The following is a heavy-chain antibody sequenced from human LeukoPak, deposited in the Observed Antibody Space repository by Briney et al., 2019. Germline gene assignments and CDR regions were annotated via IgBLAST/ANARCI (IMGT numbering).Heavy chain of an antibody. CDR1: GFTFSSYA. Sequence: GGSLRLSCAASGFTFSSYAMSWVRQAPGKGLEWVSAISGSGGSTYHADAVKGRFTISRDNSKNTLYLQMNSLRAEDTAVYYCAKDEGDVDIVATNQNAFDIWGQGTMVTVSS. V-gene: IGHV3-23*01. CDR3: AKDEGDVDIVATNQNAFDI. D-gene: IGHD5-12*01. CDR2: ISGSGGST. J-gene: IGHJ3*02.